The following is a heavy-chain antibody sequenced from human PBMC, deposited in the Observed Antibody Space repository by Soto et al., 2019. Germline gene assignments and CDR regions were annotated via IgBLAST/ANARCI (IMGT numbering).Heavy chain of an antibody. CDR2: ISGSGGST. CDR1: GFTFSSYA. J-gene: IGHJ4*02. CDR3: AKLNYAAGYYNVPYFDY. D-gene: IGHD3-9*01. Sequence: GGSLRLSCAASGFTFSSYAMSWVRQAPGKGLEWVSAISGSGGSTYYADSVKGRFTISRDNSKNTLYLQMNSLRAEDTAVYYCAKLNYAAGYYNVPYFDYWGQGTLVTVSS. V-gene: IGHV3-23*01.